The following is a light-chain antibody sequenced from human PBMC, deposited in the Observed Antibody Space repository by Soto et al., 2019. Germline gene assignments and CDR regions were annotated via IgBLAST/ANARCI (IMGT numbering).Light chain of an antibody. V-gene: IGLV1-44*01. J-gene: IGLJ2*01. CDR2: SNK. Sequence: QSVLTQPPSASGTPGQRVTISCSGSSSNIGSNNVNWYQQLPGTAPNLLIYSNKQRPSGVPDRFSGSRSVTSASLAISGLQSEDEADYYCAAWDDSLNCVVFGGGTKRTVL. CDR1: SSNIGSNN. CDR3: AAWDDSLNCVV.